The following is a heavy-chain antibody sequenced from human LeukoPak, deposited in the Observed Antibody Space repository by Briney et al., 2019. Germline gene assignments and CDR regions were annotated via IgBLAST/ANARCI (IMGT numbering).Heavy chain of an antibody. CDR1: GFMFSSYW. V-gene: IGHV3-74*01. CDR2: VNPDGRST. CDR3: ARGPLSGDAIHFDN. J-gene: IGHJ4*02. D-gene: IGHD2-21*01. Sequence: TGGSLRLSCAASGFMFSSYWMHWVRQAPGKGLVWVSRVNPDGRSTSHADSVKGRFTMSRDNARDTLYLQMNSLRAEDTAVYYCARGPLSGDAIHFDNWGQGTLVTVSS.